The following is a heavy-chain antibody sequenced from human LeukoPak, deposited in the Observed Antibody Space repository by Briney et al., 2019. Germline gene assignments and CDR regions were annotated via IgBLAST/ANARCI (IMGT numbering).Heavy chain of an antibody. D-gene: IGHD4-17*01. CDR2: ISNSGGST. V-gene: IGHV3-23*01. CDR1: GLTFTSYA. J-gene: IGHJ5*02. Sequence: GRSLRLSCAASGLTFTSYAMSWVRQAPGKGLEWVSVISNSGGSTYYADSVKGRFTISRDNSRNTLYLQMNSLRGEDTAVYYCAKGPTSVTTRWFDPWGQGTLVTVSS. CDR3: AKGPTSVTTRWFDP.